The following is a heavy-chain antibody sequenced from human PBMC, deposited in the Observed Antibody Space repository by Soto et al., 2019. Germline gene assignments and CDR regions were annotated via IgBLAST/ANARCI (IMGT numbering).Heavy chain of an antibody. J-gene: IGHJ4*02. CDR2: LNAGSGNT. Sequence: QVQLVQSGAEEKKPGGSVKVSCKASGYTFTSYAMHWVRQAPGQRLEWMGWLNAGSGNTKYSQKLQGRVTITRKTSASTDYMELSSLRSEDTAVYYCARSIVVVTALDYWGQGTLVTVSS. V-gene: IGHV1-3*05. D-gene: IGHD2-21*02. CDR1: GYTFTSYA. CDR3: ARSIVVVTALDY.